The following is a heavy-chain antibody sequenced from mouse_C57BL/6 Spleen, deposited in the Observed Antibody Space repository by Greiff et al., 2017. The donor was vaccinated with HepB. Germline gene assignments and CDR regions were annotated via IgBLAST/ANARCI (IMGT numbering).Heavy chain of an antibody. Sequence: QVQLQQSGPELVKPGASVKLSCKASGYTFTSYDINWVKQRPGQGLEWIGWIYPRDGSTKYNEKFKGKATLTVDTSSSTAYMELHSLTSEDSAVYFCAREITTVVAHFDYWGQGTTLTVSS. D-gene: IGHD1-1*01. CDR3: AREITTVVAHFDY. V-gene: IGHV1-85*01. CDR1: GYTFTSYD. CDR2: IYPRDGST. J-gene: IGHJ2*01.